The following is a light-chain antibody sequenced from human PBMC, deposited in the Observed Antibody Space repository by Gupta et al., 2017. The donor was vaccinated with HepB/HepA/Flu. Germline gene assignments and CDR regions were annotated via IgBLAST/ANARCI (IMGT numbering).Light chain of an antibody. J-gene: IGKJ1*01. CDR1: QHINRS. CDR3: QHSDTYPRT. Sequence: IQMTQSPDSLSASVGDRVTITCRASQHINRSLNWYQQKGGKAPTFLIYAASNLKVGLPSRFSGSGYGTDFSLTINGLQPEDFATYYCQHSDTYPRTFGQGTKVEI. CDR2: AAS. V-gene: IGKV1-39*01.